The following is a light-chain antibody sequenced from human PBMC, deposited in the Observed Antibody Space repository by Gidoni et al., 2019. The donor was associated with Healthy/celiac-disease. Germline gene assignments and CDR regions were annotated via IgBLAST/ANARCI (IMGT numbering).Light chain of an antibody. CDR1: SSNIGAGYD. V-gene: IGLV1-40*01. Sequence: SVLTQPPSVSGAPGQRVTISCSGSSSNIGAGYDVHWYQQLPGTAPKLLIYGNKNRPSGVPDRLSGSKSATSATLAITGLQAEDEAVYHCQSYNSTLSGSVFGGGTKLTVL. CDR3: QSYNSTLSGSV. J-gene: IGLJ3*02. CDR2: GNK.